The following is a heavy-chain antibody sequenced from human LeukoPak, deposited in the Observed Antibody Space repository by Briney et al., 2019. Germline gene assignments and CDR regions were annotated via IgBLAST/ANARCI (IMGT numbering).Heavy chain of an antibody. CDR3: VNIRGAVKDAFDI. V-gene: IGHV3-64D*06. CDR2: ISSNGGST. J-gene: IGHJ3*02. CDR1: GFTFSSYA. D-gene: IGHD1-26*01. Sequence: PGGSLRLSCSASGFTFSSYAMHWVRQAPGKGLEYVSAISSNGGSTYYADSVKGRFTISRGNSKNTLYLQMSSLRAEDTAVYYCVNIRGAVKDAFDIWGQGTMVTVSS.